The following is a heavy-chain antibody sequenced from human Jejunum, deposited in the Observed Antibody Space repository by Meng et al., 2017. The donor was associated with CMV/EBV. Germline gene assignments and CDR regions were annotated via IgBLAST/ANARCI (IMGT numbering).Heavy chain of an antibody. CDR2: IYHSGST. V-gene: IGHV4-4*02. CDR3: ASFPPPGKQWLVTDY. J-gene: IGHJ4*02. D-gene: IGHD6-19*01. CDR1: GGSISSSNW. Sequence: VQLEASGQGLVKPSGTLSLTCAVSGGSISSSNWWSWVRQPPGKGLEWIGEIYHSGSTNYNPSLKSRVTISVDKSKNQFSLKLSSVTAADTAVYYCASFPPPGKQWLVTDYWGQGTLVTVSS.